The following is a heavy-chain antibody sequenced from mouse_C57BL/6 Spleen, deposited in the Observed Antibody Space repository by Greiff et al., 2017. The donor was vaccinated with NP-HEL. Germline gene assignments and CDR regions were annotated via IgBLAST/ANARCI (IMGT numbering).Heavy chain of an antibody. Sequence: EVQLQESGGGLVKPGGSLKLSCAASGFTFSDYGMHWVRQAPEKGLEWVAYISSGSSTIYYADTVKGRFTISRDNAKNTLFLQMTSLRSEDTAMYYCARAYGSGYRWYFDVWGTGTTVTVSS. J-gene: IGHJ1*03. D-gene: IGHD1-1*01. V-gene: IGHV5-17*01. CDR1: GFTFSDYG. CDR2: ISSGSSTI. CDR3: ARAYGSGYRWYFDV.